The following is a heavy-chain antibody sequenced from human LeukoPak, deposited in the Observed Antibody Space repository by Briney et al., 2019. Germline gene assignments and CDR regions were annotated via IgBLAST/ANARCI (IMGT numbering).Heavy chain of an antibody. D-gene: IGHD3-22*01. CDR1: PLSVTNYY. CDR3: ARHASYFYSSPYAD. V-gene: IGHV4-59*08. CDR2: IYYTGNT. Sequence: TSETLSLTCAVSPLSVTNYYWSWIRQPPGKGLEWIGYIYYTGNTNYNPSPKSRVTLSLDTSKNQFSLRLNSVTATDTAVYYCARHASYFYSSPYADWGQGTLVTVSS. J-gene: IGHJ4*02.